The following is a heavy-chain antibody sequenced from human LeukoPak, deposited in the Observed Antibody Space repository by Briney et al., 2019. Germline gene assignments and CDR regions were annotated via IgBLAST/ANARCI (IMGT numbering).Heavy chain of an antibody. V-gene: IGHV3-23*01. CDR2: ISGSGVGT. J-gene: IGHJ4*02. CDR1: GFTFDTYA. D-gene: IGHD6-19*01. Sequence: PGGSLRLSCAASGFTFDTYAMSWVRQAPGKGLEWVSAISGSGVGTYYADSVKGRFTISRDNSKNTLYLQMNSLRAEDTAVYYCAKDSPDLEAGLFDYWGQGTLVTVSS. CDR3: AKDSPDLEAGLFDY.